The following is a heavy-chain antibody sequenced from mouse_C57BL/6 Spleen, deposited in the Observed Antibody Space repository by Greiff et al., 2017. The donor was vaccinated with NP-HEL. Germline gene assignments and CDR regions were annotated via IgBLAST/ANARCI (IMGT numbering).Heavy chain of an antibody. V-gene: IGHV1-53*01. J-gene: IGHJ4*01. D-gene: IGHD1-1*01. CDR2: INPSNGGT. Sequence: QVHVKQPGTELVKPGASVKLSCKASGYTFTSYWMHWVKQRPGQGLEWIGNINPSNGGTNYNEKFKSKATLTVDKSSSTAYMQLSSLTSEDSAVYYCARDYGTPYAMDYWGQGTSVTVSS. CDR3: ARDYGTPYAMDY. CDR1: GYTFTSYW.